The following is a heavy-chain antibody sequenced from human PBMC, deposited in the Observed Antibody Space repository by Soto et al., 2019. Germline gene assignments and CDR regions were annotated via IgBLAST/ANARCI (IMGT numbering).Heavy chain of an antibody. CDR2: VYYTGST. V-gene: IGHV4-59*01. D-gene: IGHD6-19*01. J-gene: IGHJ4*02. Sequence: PSETLSLTCSVSGGSMSEYFWSWIRQSPGKGLEWLGYVYYTGSTNYSPSLRSRVSISVDTSKNEFSLRLSSVTAADTAVYFCARSVAVPGAHIDYWGQGTQVTVSS. CDR3: ARSVAVPGAHIDY. CDR1: GGSMSEYF.